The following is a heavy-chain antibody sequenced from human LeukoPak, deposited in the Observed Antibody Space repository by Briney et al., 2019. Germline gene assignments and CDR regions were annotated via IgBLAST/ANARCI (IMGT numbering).Heavy chain of an antibody. Sequence: PGRSLRLSCAASGFTFDDYAMHWVRQAPGKGLEWVSGISWNSGSIGYADSVKGRFTISRDNAKSSLYLQMNSLRAEDTALYYCAKGVCSGGSCYNFDYWGQGTLVTVSS. CDR3: AKGVCSGGSCYNFDY. CDR2: ISWNSGSI. D-gene: IGHD2-15*01. V-gene: IGHV3-9*01. J-gene: IGHJ4*02. CDR1: GFTFDDYA.